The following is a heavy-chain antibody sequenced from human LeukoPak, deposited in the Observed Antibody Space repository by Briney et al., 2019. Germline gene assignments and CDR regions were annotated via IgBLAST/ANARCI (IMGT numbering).Heavy chain of an antibody. CDR2: IKQDGSEK. CDR3: ASGLELDY. Sequence: GGSLRLSCVASGFTFSSYAMSWVRQAPGKGLEWVANIKQDGSEKNYVDSVKGRFTISRDNAKNSLYLQMNSLRAEDTAVYYCASGLELDYWGQGTLVTVFS. CDR1: GFTFSSYA. J-gene: IGHJ4*02. V-gene: IGHV3-7*03.